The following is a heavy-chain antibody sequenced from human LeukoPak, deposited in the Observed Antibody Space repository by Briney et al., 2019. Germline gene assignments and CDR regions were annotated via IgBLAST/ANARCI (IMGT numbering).Heavy chain of an antibody. CDR1: GYTFTSYD. D-gene: IGHD3-22*01. CDR2: IIPIFGTA. CDR3: AREDRTYYYDSSGYGSFDY. V-gene: IGHV1-69*13. J-gene: IGHJ4*02. Sequence: GASVKVSCKASGYTFTSYDINWVRQATGQGLEWMGGIIPIFGTANYAQKFQGRVTITADESTSTVYMELSSLRSEDTAVYYCAREDRTYYYDSSGYGSFDYWGQGTLVTVSS.